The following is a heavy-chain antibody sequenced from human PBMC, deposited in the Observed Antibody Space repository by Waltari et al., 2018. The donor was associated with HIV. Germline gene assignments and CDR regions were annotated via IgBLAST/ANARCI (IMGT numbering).Heavy chain of an antibody. Sequence: EVQLVESGGKLVQPGGSLRLSCLASGFTFGDYSMNWVRQGPGKGLEWVAYISATGTTIFYANSVKGRFTVSRDNVENSPYLDMSSLRAEDTGDYYCARCETVVTPFINKYLGLDVWGPGTTVTVSS. D-gene: IGHD2-15*01. CDR3: ARCETVVTPFINKYLGLDV. CDR1: GFTFGDYS. J-gene: IGHJ6*02. CDR2: ISATGTTI. V-gene: IGHV3-48*01.